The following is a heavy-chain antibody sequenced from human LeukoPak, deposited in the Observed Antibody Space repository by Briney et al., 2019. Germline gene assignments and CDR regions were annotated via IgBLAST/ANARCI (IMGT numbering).Heavy chain of an antibody. J-gene: IGHJ4*01. CDR3: ARDDYGDYGTDY. CDR1: GGTFSSYA. V-gene: IGHV1-69*05. Sequence: SVKVSCKASGGTFSSYAISWVRLAPGHGLEWMGGIIPLFGAANYAQKFQSRVTITTDESTSTASMELSRLRSEDTAAYYCARDDYGDYGTDYWGQGTLVTVSS. CDR2: IIPLFGAA. D-gene: IGHD4-17*01.